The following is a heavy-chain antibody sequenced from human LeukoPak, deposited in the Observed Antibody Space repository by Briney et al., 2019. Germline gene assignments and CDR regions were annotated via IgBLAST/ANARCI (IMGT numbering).Heavy chain of an antibody. J-gene: IGHJ5*02. D-gene: IGHD6-19*01. CDR2: ISSSSSYI. V-gene: IGHV3-21*01. CDR1: GFTFSSYS. Sequence: PGGSLRLSCAASGFTFSSYSMTWVRQAPGKGLEWVSSISSSSSYIYYADSVKGRFTISRDNAKNSLYLQMNSLRAEDTAVYYCARESEQWLVQRGVFRFDPWGQGTLVTVSS. CDR3: ARESEQWLVQRGVFRFDP.